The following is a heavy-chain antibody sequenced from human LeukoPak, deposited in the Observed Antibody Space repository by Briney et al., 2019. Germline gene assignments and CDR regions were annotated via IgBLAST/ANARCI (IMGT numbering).Heavy chain of an antibody. D-gene: IGHD3-10*01. V-gene: IGHV1-46*01. CDR1: GYTFTSYY. CDR2: INPSGGST. Sequence: ASVKVSCKASGYTFTSYYMHWVRQAPGQGLEWMGIINPSGGSTSYAQKFQGRVTMTRDTSTSTVYMELSSLRSEDTAVYYYARVPITMVRGAIPYCFDYWGQGTLVTVSS. J-gene: IGHJ4*02. CDR3: ARVPITMVRGAIPYCFDY.